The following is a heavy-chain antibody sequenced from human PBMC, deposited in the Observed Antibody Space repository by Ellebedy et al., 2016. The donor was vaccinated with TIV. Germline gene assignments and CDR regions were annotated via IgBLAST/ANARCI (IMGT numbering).Heavy chain of an antibody. D-gene: IGHD3-3*01. CDR2: IYPGDSDT. CDR3: ARSLYDFWSGYSTVMYSFEY. V-gene: IGHV5-51*01. Sequence: GESLKISCKGSGYSFTSHWIGWVRQMPGKGLEWMGIIYPGDSDTRYTPSFQGQVTISADKSISTAYLQWSSLKASDTARYYCARSLYDFWSGYSTVMYSFEYWGQGTLVTVSS. CDR1: GYSFTSHW. J-gene: IGHJ4*02.